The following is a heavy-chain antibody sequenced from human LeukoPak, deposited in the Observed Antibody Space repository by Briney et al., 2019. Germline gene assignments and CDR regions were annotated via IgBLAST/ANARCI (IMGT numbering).Heavy chain of an antibody. CDR1: GGSFSGYY. Sequence: SETLSLTCAVYGGSFSGYYWSWIRQPPGKGLEWIGEINHSGSTNYNPSLKSRVTISVDTSKNHFSLKLSSVTAADTAVYYCVREMATTGTDAAFDIWGQGTMVTVSS. CDR3: VREMATTGTDAAFDI. J-gene: IGHJ3*02. CDR2: INHSGST. D-gene: IGHD5-24*01. V-gene: IGHV4-34*01.